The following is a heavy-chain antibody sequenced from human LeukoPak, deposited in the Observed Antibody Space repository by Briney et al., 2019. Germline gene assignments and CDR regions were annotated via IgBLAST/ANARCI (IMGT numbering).Heavy chain of an antibody. Sequence: SETLSLTCTVSGGSISSYYWSWIRQPPGKGLEWIGYIYTSGSTNHNPSLKSRVTISVDTSKNQFSLKLSSVTAADTAVYYCARQSADWFDPWGQGTLVTVSS. J-gene: IGHJ5*02. CDR2: IYTSGST. CDR3: ARQSADWFDP. V-gene: IGHV4-4*09. CDR1: GGSISSYY.